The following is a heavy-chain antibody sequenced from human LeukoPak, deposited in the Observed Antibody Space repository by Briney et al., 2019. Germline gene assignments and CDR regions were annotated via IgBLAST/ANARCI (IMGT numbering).Heavy chain of an antibody. Sequence: PSETLSLTCTVSGVSISSSTYYWGWIRQSPGKGLEWIGNIYNTGSTHYNPSLKSRLTISVDTSKNQFSLKLSSVTAADTAVYYCAGAYCGGDCTPYWYFDLWGRGTLVTVSS. CDR1: GVSISSSTYY. J-gene: IGHJ2*01. CDR2: IYNTGST. CDR3: AGAYCGGDCTPYWYFDL. D-gene: IGHD2-21*02. V-gene: IGHV4-39*07.